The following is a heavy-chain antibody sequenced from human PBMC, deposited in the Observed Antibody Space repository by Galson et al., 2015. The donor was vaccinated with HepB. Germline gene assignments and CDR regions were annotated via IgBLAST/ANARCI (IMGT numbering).Heavy chain of an antibody. D-gene: IGHD6-13*01. CDR1: GGSISSSSYY. Sequence: ETLSLTCTVSGGSISSSSYYWGWIRQPPGKGLEWIGSIYYSGSTYYNPSLKSRVTISVDTSKNQFSLKLSSVTAADTAVYYCARHKRVKKGSSSWYLGYYYGMDVWGQGTMVTVSS. CDR3: ARHKRVKKGSSSWYLGYYYGMDV. CDR2: IYYSGST. J-gene: IGHJ6*02. V-gene: IGHV4-39*01.